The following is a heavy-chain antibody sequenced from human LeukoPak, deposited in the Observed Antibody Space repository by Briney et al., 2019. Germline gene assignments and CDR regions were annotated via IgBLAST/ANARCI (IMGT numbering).Heavy chain of an antibody. J-gene: IGHJ4*02. CDR2: ISYDGSNK. D-gene: IGHD1-26*01. CDR3: ARDLVGATGSFDY. V-gene: IGHV3-30*04. Sequence: GGSLRLSCAASGFTFSSYAMHWVRQAPGKGLEWVAVISYDGSNKYYADSVKGRFTISRDNSKNTLYLQMNSLRAEDTAVYYCARDLVGATGSFDYWGQGTLVTVSS. CDR1: GFTFSSYA.